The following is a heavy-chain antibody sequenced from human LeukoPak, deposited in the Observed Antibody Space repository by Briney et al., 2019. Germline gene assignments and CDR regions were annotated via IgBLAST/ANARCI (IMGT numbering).Heavy chain of an antibody. Sequence: SETLSLTCAVDGGSFSGFYWTWIRQPPGKGLEWIGEVNHSGSTNYNPSLKSRVTMSVDTSKNQFSLKLSSVTAADTAVYYCARGEAAAGPMDYMDVWDTGATVTVSS. J-gene: IGHJ6*03. CDR2: VNHSGST. CDR3: ARGEAAAGPMDYMDV. D-gene: IGHD6-13*01. V-gene: IGHV4-34*01. CDR1: GGSFSGFY.